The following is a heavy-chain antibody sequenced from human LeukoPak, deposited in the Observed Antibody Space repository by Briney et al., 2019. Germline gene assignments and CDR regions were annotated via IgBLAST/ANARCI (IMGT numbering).Heavy chain of an antibody. CDR3: ARGVSGEP. V-gene: IGHV3-9*01. CDR1: GFTFDDYA. CDR2: ISWNSGSI. D-gene: IGHD1-14*01. Sequence: GGSLRLSCAASGFTFDDYAMHWVRQAPGKGLEWVSGISWNSGSIGYADSVKGRFTISRDNAKNSLYLQMNSLRAEDTAVYYCARGVSGEPWGQGTLVTV. J-gene: IGHJ5*02.